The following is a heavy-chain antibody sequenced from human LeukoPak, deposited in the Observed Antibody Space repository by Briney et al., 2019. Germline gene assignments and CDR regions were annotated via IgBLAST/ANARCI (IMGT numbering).Heavy chain of an antibody. CDR3: CRRQKAAIDY. V-gene: IGHV3-30*04. CDR1: GFTFSSYA. D-gene: IGHD6-25*01. J-gene: IGHJ4*02. Sequence: GGSLKLSCAASGFTFSSYAMHWVRQAPGKGLEWVAVISYDGSNKYYADSVKGRFTISRDNSKNTLYLQMNSLRAEDTAVYYCCRRQKAAIDYWGQGTLVNVS. CDR2: ISYDGSNK.